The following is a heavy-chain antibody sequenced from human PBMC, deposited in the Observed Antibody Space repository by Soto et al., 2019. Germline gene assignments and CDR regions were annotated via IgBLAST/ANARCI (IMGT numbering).Heavy chain of an antibody. V-gene: IGHV1-69*13. CDR2: IIPIFGTA. CDR1: GCTFSSYA. CDR3: ARALNYYDSMPGY. Sequence: SVKVSCKASGCTFSSYAISWVRQAPGQGLEWMGGIIPIFGTANYAQKFQGRVTITADESTGTAYMELSSLRSEDTAVYYCARALNYYDSMPGYWGQGTLVTVSS. J-gene: IGHJ4*02. D-gene: IGHD3-22*01.